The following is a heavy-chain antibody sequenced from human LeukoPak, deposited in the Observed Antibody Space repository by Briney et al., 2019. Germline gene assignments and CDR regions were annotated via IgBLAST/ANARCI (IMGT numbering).Heavy chain of an antibody. CDR1: GFSFSSYW. CDR3: ARAQLVSMVADY. V-gene: IGHV3-7*01. Sequence: GGSLRLSCEASGFSFSSYWMSWVRQAPGKGLEWVADIREDGSDKYYVDSVKGRFTISRDNAKNSLFLQMDSLRAEDTAVYYCARAQLVSMVADYWGQGTLVTVSS. CDR2: IREDGSDK. D-gene: IGHD3-10*01. J-gene: IGHJ4*02.